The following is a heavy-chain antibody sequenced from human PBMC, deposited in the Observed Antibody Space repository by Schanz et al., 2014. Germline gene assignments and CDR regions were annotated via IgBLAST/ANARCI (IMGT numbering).Heavy chain of an antibody. Sequence: EVQLLESGGGLVQPGGSLRLSCAASGFTFSSYAMSWVRQAPGKGLEWVSVIYSGIGAYYADSVKGRFTISRDNSKNTLYLQMNTLRAEDTAVYYCARANYRRKINFDYWGRGTLVTVSS. J-gene: IGHJ4*02. CDR2: IYSGIGA. CDR1: GFTFSSYA. D-gene: IGHD3-10*01. V-gene: IGHV3-23*03. CDR3: ARANYRRKINFDY.